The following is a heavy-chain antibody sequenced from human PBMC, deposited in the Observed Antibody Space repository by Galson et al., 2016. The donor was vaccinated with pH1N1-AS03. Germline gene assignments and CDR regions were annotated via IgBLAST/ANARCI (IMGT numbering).Heavy chain of an antibody. D-gene: IGHD3-10*01. CDR1: GFSLNDGGLG. CDR2: IYWHDDK. Sequence: PALVKPTQTLTLTCTFSGFSLNDGGLGVGWIRQPPGKALEWLGMIYWHDDKRYNPSLQSRLTLTQGVSKSEVVLPMTNVDPEDTATYYCAHRFYGSGASFFDCWGQGIVVVVS. V-gene: IGHV2-5*01. CDR3: AHRFYGSGASFFDC. J-gene: IGHJ4*02.